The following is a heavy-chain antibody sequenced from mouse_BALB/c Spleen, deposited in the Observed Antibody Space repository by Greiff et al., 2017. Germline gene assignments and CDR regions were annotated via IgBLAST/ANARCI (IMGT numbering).Heavy chain of an antibody. V-gene: IGHV2-6-7*01. CDR2: IWGDGST. CDR3: ARDGGNYPFAY. D-gene: IGHD2-1*01. CDR1: GFSLTGYG. J-gene: IGHJ3*01. Sequence: QVQLQQPGPGLVAPSQSLSITCTVSGFSLTGYGVNWVRQPPGKGLEWLGMIWGDGSTDYNSALKSRLSISKDNSKSQVFLKMNSLQTDDTARYYCARDGGNYPFAYWGQGTLVTVSA.